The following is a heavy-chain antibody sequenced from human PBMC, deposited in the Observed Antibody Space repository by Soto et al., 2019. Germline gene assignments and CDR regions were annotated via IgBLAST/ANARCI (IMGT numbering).Heavy chain of an antibody. CDR3: VRVGMYAGELTRYFER. J-gene: IGHJ4*02. CDR1: GISLRSSYHY. CDR2: IYYTGNT. D-gene: IGHD3-9*01. V-gene: IGHV4-39*01. Sequence: SETLRLTCTVSGISLRSSYHYWGWIPQSPGKGLARIGSIYYTGNTSYNPSLKSRVSISVDMATNEVCLCLRAEIVAVTAVYYCVRVGMYAGELTRYFERWGQGALGTVST.